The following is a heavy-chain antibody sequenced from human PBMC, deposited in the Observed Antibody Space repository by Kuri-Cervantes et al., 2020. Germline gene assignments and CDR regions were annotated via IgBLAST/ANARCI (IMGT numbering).Heavy chain of an antibody. Sequence: GGSMRPACPLAGFTFAVYAIDWVRPTPGRFLEWVSGISWNSGSIVYADSVKGRFTISRDNAKNSLCLQITSLRAEDTALYYCVKDIAAAGTSYYYYGMDVWGQGTTVTVSS. J-gene: IGHJ6*02. V-gene: IGHV3-9*01. D-gene: IGHD6-13*01. CDR1: GFTFAVYA. CDR2: ISWNSGSI. CDR3: VKDIAAAGTSYYYYGMDV.